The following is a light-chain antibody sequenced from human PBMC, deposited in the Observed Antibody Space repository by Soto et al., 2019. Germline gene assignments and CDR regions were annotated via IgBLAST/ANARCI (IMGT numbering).Light chain of an antibody. V-gene: IGKV1D-12*01. CDR3: QQGDSFPVT. CDR1: QSIGRW. J-gene: IGKJ5*01. Sequence: DVQMTQYPSSVSASVADRVTITYRASQSIGRWLAWSRQRPGKAPRFLIYAASSLQGGDPSRFSGSGSGTDFPLTISNLQPEDFATYFCQQGDSFPVTFGHGTRLEMK. CDR2: AAS.